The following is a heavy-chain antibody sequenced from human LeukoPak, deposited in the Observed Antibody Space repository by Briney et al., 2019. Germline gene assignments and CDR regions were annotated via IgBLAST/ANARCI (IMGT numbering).Heavy chain of an antibody. CDR1: GGSISSYY. CDR3: ARDSGSGYYYGMDV. D-gene: IGHD3-10*01. Sequence: PSETLSLTCTVAGGSISSYYWRWIRQPPGKGLEGVGYIYYSGSTNYNPSLKSRVPISVDTSKNQFSLKLSSVTAADTAVYYCARDSGSGYYYGMDVWGQGTTVTVSS. V-gene: IGHV4-59*01. CDR2: IYYSGST. J-gene: IGHJ6*02.